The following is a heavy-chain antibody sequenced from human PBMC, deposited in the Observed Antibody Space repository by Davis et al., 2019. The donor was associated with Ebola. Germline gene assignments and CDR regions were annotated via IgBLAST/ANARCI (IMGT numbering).Heavy chain of an antibody. CDR2: ISSSSSYI. CDR3: ARDLTGRGEAVLDV. J-gene: IGHJ6*02. Sequence: GGSLRLSCAASGFTFSSYGMNWVRQAPGKGLEWVSSISSSSSYIYYADSVKGRFTISRDNSKNTLYLQMNSLRAEDTAVYYCARDLTGRGEAVLDVWGQGTTVTVSS. D-gene: IGHD3-10*01. CDR1: GFTFSSYG. V-gene: IGHV3-21*01.